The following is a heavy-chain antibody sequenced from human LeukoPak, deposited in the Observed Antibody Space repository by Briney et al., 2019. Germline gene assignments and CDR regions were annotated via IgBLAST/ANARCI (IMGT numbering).Heavy chain of an antibody. Sequence: GGSLRLSCAAAGFTFGSYDMNWVRQAPGKGLEWVSAISGSGGSTYYADSVKGRFTISRDNSKNTLYLQMNSLRAEDTAVYYCAKDRGAMVMGVGDYWGQGTLVTVSS. CDR1: GFTFGSYD. J-gene: IGHJ4*02. CDR3: AKDRGAMVMGVGDY. D-gene: IGHD5-18*01. CDR2: ISGSGGST. V-gene: IGHV3-23*01.